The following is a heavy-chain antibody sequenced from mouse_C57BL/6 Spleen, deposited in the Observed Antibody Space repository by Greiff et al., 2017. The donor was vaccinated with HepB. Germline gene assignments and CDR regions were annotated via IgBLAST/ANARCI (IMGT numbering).Heavy chain of an antibody. CDR1: GYAFSSSW. D-gene: IGHD2-5*01. V-gene: IGHV1-82*01. CDR2: IYPGDGDT. CDR3: AREGDSNYVGYFDY. Sequence: QVQLQQSGPELVKPGASVKISCKASGYAFSSSWMNWVKQRPGKGLEWIGRIYPGDGDTNYNGKFKGKATLTADKSSSTAYMQLSSLTSEDSAVYFGAREGDSNYVGYFDYWAKAPLSQSPQ. J-gene: IGHJ2*01.